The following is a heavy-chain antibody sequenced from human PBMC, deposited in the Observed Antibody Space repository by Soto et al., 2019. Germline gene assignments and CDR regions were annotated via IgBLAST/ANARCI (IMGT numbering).Heavy chain of an antibody. CDR2: INHSGST. CDR1: GGSFSGYY. D-gene: IGHD3-22*01. J-gene: IGHJ4*02. Sequence: QVQLQQWGAGLLKPSETLSLTCVVYGGSFSGYYWSWIRQPPGKGLEWIGEINHSGSTNYNPSLKIRVTISVDTSKNQFSLKLSSVTAADTAVYYCARGGGRYYYDSSGYTTPFDYWGQGTLVTVSS. CDR3: ARGGGRYYYDSSGYTTPFDY. V-gene: IGHV4-34*01.